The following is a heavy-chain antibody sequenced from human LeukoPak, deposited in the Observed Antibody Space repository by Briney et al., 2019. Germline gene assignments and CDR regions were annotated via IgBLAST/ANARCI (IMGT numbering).Heavy chain of an antibody. CDR2: IYSGGST. CDR1: GFTVSSNY. Sequence: PGGSLRLSCAASGFTVSSNYVSWVRQAPGKGLEWVSVIYSGGSTYYADSVKGRFTNSRDNSKNTLYLQMNSLRAEDTAVYYCARAAGRWLPFDYWGQGTLVTVSS. J-gene: IGHJ4*02. D-gene: IGHD3-22*01. CDR3: ARAAGRWLPFDY. V-gene: IGHV3-53*01.